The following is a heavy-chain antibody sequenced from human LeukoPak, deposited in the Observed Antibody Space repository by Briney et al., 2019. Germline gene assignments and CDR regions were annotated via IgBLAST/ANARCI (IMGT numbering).Heavy chain of an antibody. CDR1: GGTFSSYT. J-gene: IGHJ6*02. CDR2: IIPILGIA. D-gene: IGHD4-11*01. CDR3: ARSGLQYHTPRPNYGMDV. Sequence: GSSVKVSCKASGGTFSSYTISWVRQAPGQGLEWMGRIIPILGIANYAQKFQGRVTITADKSTSTAYMELSSLRSEDTAVYYCARSGLQYHTPRPNYGMDVWGQGTTVTVSS. V-gene: IGHV1-69*02.